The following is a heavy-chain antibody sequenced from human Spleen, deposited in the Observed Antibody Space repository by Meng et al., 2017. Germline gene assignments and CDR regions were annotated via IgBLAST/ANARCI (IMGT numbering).Heavy chain of an antibody. D-gene: IGHD3-22*01. J-gene: IGHJ6*02. Sequence: SGPTLVTPTQTLTLTCTFSGFSLSTSGMRVSWIRQPPGKALEWLARIDWDDDKFYSTSLKTRLTISKDTSKNQVVLTMTNMDPVDTAAYYCARMGSSGGMDVWGQGTTVTVSS. CDR2: IDWDDDK. V-gene: IGHV2-70*04. CDR1: GFSLSTSGMR. CDR3: ARMGSSGGMDV.